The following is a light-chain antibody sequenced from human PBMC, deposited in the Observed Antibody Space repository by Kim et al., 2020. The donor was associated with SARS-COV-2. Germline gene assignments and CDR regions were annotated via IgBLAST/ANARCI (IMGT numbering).Light chain of an antibody. CDR3: LLSYSGARVV. V-gene: IGLV7-46*01. CDR1: TGAVTSGHY. Sequence: QAVVTQEPSLTVSPGGTVTLTCSSSTGAVTSGHYPYWFQQKPGQAPRTLIYDTSNKHSWTPARFSGSLLGGKAALTLSGAQPEDEAEYYCLLSYSGARVVFGGGTQLTVL. J-gene: IGLJ2*01. CDR2: DTS.